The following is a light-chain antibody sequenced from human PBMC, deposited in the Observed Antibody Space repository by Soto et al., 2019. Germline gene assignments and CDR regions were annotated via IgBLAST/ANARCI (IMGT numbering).Light chain of an antibody. J-gene: IGKJ1*01. CDR1: QSVCSRC. V-gene: IGKV3-20*01. CDR3: QHYGTTPWT. CDR2: GAS. Sequence: ETVLTQSPGPLSLSPGERVTLSCRTSQSVCSRCFAWYQQKPGQSPRLLIYGASTRATGIPDRFSGSGSGTDFTLTISRLEPEDFAVYYCQHYGTTPWTSGQGTKVAIK.